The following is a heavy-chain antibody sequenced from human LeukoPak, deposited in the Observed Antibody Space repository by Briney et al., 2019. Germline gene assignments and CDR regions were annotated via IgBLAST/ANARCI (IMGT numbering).Heavy chain of an antibody. CDR1: GGSISSSSYY. J-gene: IGHJ6*02. Sequence: PSETLSLTCTVSGGSISSSSYYWGWIRQPPGKGLEWIGSIYYSGSTYYNPSLKSRVTISVDTSKNQFSLKLSSVTAADTAVYYCATLNYDILTGYRRGMDVWGQGTTVTVSS. CDR3: ATLNYDILTGYRRGMDV. CDR2: IYYSGST. D-gene: IGHD3-9*01. V-gene: IGHV4-39*07.